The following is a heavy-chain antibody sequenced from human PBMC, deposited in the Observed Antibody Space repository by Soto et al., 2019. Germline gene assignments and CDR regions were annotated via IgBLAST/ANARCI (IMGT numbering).Heavy chain of an antibody. CDR1: GFPFSSYA. J-gene: IGHJ6*02. CDR3: ARDGIRYYGMDV. Sequence: PGGSLRLSCASSGFPFSSYAMHWVRQAPGKGLEWVAVISYDGSNKYYADSVKGRFTISRDNSKNTLYLQMNSLRAEDTAVYYCARDGIRYYGMDVWGQGTTVTVSS. CDR2: ISYDGSNK. D-gene: IGHD1-20*01. V-gene: IGHV3-30-3*01.